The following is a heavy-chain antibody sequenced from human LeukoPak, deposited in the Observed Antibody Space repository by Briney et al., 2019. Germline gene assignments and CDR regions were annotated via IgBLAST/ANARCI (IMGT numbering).Heavy chain of an antibody. J-gene: IGHJ3*02. CDR1: GGSISSYY. Sequence: PSETLSLTCTVSGGSISSYYWSWIRHPPGKGLEWIGYIYYSGSTNYNPSLKSRVTISVDTSKNQFSLKLSSVTAADTAVYYCARGQWRRAFDIWGQGTMVTVSS. V-gene: IGHV4-59*12. CDR2: IYYSGST. CDR3: ARGQWRRAFDI. D-gene: IGHD6-19*01.